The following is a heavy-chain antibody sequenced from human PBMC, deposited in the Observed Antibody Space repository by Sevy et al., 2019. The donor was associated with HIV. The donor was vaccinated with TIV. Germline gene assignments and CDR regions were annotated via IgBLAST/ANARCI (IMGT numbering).Heavy chain of an antibody. Sequence: ASVKVSCKASGGTFSSYAISWVRQAPGQGLEWMGGMIPIFGTANYAQKFQGRVTITADESTGTAYMELSSLRSEDTAVYYCARGAGKVVVVPAAMRAYYFDYWGQGTLVTVSS. D-gene: IGHD2-2*01. CDR2: MIPIFGTA. J-gene: IGHJ4*02. CDR1: GGTFSSYA. CDR3: ARGAGKVVVVPAAMRAYYFDY. V-gene: IGHV1-69*13.